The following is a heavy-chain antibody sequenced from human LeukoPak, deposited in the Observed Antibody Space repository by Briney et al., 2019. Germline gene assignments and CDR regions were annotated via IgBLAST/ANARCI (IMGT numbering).Heavy chain of an antibody. CDR3: ARGYGDFDF. D-gene: IGHD1-14*01. CDR1: GGTSSSYA. J-gene: IGHJ4*02. CDR2: IIPILGIA. V-gene: IGHV1-69*04. Sequence: SVKVSCKASGGTSSSYAISWVRQAPGQGLEWMGRIIPILGIANYAQKFQGRVTLTRDTSTRTVYMELNSLISEDTAVYYCARGYGDFDFWGQGTLVTVSS.